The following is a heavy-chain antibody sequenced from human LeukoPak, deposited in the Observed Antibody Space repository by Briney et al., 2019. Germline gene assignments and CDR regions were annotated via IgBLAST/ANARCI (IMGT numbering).Heavy chain of an antibody. CDR1: GFTFDDYA. Sequence: PGGSLRLSCAASGFTFDDYAMHWVRQAPGKGLEWVSLISGDGGSTYYADSVKGRFTFSRDNSKNSLFLQLNSLRTEDTALYYCAKDIADGYNWGGFDYWGQGTLVT. V-gene: IGHV3-43*02. D-gene: IGHD5-24*01. CDR3: AKDIADGYNWGGFDY. J-gene: IGHJ4*02. CDR2: ISGDGGST.